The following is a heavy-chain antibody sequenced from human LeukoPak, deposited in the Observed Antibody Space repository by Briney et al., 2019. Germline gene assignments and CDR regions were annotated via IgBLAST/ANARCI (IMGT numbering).Heavy chain of an antibody. CDR2: IRGSGGSA. J-gene: IGHJ4*02. CDR1: GFTFSSYA. D-gene: IGHD5-18*01. CDR3: AKDFRRGYSYGYYFDY. V-gene: IGHV3-23*01. Sequence: GGSLRLSCAASGFTFSSYAMSWVRQAPGKGLEWVSAIRGSGGSAYYADSVKGRFTISRDNSKNTLYLQQNSLRAEGTAVYYCAKDFRRGYSYGYYFDYWGQGTLVTVSS.